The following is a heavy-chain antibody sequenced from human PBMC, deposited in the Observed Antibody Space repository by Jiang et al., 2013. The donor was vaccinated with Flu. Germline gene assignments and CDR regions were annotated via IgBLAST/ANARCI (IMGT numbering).Heavy chain of an antibody. J-gene: IGHJ4*02. CDR1: GYTFTSYA. CDR3: ARGDSSGWGDY. V-gene: IGHV1-3*01. CDR2: INAGNGNT. D-gene: IGHD6-19*01. Sequence: KASGYTFTSYAMHWVRQAPGQRLEWMGWINAGNGNTKYSQKFQGRVTITRDTSASTAYMELSSLRSEDTAVYYCARGDSSGWGDYWGQGTLVTVSS.